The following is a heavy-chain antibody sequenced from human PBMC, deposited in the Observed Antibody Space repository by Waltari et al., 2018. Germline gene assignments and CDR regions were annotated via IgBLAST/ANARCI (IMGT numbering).Heavy chain of an antibody. D-gene: IGHD6-13*01. CDR2: INHSGST. J-gene: IGHJ4*02. V-gene: IGHV4-34*01. CDR1: GGSFSGYY. CDR3: ARGEVRPSSSWFVY. Sequence: QVQLQQWGAGLLKPSETLSLTCAVYGGSFSGYYWSWIRKPPGKGLEWIGEINHSGSTNYNPSLKSRVTISVDTSKNQFSLKLSSVTAADTAVYYCARGEVRPSSSWFVYWGQGTLVTVSS.